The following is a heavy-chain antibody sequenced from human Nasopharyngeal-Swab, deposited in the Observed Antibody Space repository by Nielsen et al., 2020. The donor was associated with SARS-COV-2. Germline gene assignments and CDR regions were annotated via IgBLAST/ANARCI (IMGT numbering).Heavy chain of an antibody. Sequence: GGSLRLSCAASGFTFDTFGMTWVRQAPGKGLEWVSRISGSGGGTYYADSVKGRFTISSDTSKNTLYLQMNSLRADDTAVYYCAKGGVSVYGDSYYFDFWGQGTLVTVSS. D-gene: IGHD4-17*01. CDR2: ISGSGGGT. CDR1: GFTFDTFG. CDR3: AKGGVSVYGDSYYFDF. J-gene: IGHJ4*02. V-gene: IGHV3-23*01.